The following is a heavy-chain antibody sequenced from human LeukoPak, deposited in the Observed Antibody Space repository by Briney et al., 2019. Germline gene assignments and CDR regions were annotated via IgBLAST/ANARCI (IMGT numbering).Heavy chain of an antibody. CDR2: ISGSGATT. CDR1: GFTFTNFG. J-gene: IGHJ6*02. D-gene: IGHD6-13*01. V-gene: IGHV3-23*01. Sequence: PGGSLRLSCAASGFTFTNFGMSWVRQAPGKGLEWVSVISGSGATTYYAESLKGRFTISRDNSKNTLYLQMNSLRAEDTAVYYCAKESSSGLSGYYGMDVWGQGTTVTVSS. CDR3: AKESSSGLSGYYGMDV.